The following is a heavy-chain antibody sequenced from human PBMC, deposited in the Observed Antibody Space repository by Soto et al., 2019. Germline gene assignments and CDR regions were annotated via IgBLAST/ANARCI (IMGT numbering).Heavy chain of an antibody. CDR2: INHSGST. CDR1: GGSISSSSYY. D-gene: IGHD6-13*01. Sequence: SETLSLTCTVSGGSISSSSYYWSWIRQPPGKGLEWIGEINHSGSTNYNPSLKSRVTISVDTSKNQFSLKLSSVTAADTAVYYCERGLAAAGHWGQGTLVTVSS. V-gene: IGHV4-39*07. J-gene: IGHJ4*02. CDR3: ERGLAAAGH.